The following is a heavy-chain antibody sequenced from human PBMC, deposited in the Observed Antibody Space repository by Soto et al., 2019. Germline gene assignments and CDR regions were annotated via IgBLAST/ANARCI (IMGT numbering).Heavy chain of an antibody. J-gene: IGHJ1*01. CDR2: ISYDGSDK. V-gene: IGHV3-30*18. CDR1: GFTFSSYG. D-gene: IGHD2-15*01. Sequence: QVQLVESGGGVVQPGRSLRLSCAASGFTFSSYGMHWVRQAPGKGLEWVEVISYDGSDKYYADSVKGRFTISRDNCNNTLYLQMRSLRAEETAVYYCAKGVAVASTYFRHWGQGTLVTVSS. CDR3: AKGVAVASTYFRH.